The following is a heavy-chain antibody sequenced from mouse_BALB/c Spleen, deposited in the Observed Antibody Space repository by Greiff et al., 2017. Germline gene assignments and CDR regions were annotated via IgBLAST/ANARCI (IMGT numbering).Heavy chain of an antibody. CDR3: TRFSYGNYGYWYFDV. CDR2: INPSNGGT. D-gene: IGHD2-1*01. Sequence: QVQLQQSGAELVKPGASVKLSCKASGYTFTSYYMYWVKQRPGQGLEWIGEINPSNGGTNFNEKFKSKATLTVDKSSSTAYMQLSSLTSEDSAVYYCTRFSYGNYGYWYFDVWGAGTTVTVSS. V-gene: IGHV1S81*02. J-gene: IGHJ1*01. CDR1: GYTFTSYY.